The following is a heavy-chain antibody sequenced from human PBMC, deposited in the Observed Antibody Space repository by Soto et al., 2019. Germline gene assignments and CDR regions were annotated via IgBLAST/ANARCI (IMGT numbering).Heavy chain of an antibody. J-gene: IGHJ6*02. V-gene: IGHV1-46*01. CDR3: ARDIPPNIFEYQGYYYSGMDV. Sequence: ASVKVSCKTSGYPFTSNYIHWVRQAPEQGLEWMGIIHPSGGHTNYAQTLQGRVTMPTPPSTSTAYMELRSLKCDDTAVYYCARDIPPNIFEYQGYYYSGMDVWAQGTTVTVSS. D-gene: IGHD3-3*01. CDR1: GYPFTSNY. CDR2: IHPSGGHT.